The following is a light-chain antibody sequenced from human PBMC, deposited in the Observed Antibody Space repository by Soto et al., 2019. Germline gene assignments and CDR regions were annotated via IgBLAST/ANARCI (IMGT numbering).Light chain of an antibody. Sequence: ELLMTPSPSTLTVSPGERATLSCRASQRVASNLAWYQQKPGQPPRLLMYDASNRATGIPARFSGSGSGTDFTLTISSLEPEDFAIYYCQQRNTWPITFGQGRRLEIK. V-gene: IGKV3-11*01. CDR2: DAS. CDR1: QRVASN. J-gene: IGKJ5*01. CDR3: QQRNTWPIT.